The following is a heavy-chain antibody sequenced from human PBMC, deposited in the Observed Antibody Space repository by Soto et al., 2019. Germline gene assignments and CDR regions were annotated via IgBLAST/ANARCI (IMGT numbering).Heavy chain of an antibody. D-gene: IGHD3-22*01. CDR3: VRARSTDSRPDY. CDR1: GFTFSSYA. CDR2: ITSSSSYI. V-gene: IGHV3-21*01. J-gene: IGHJ4*02. Sequence: GGSLRLSCAASGFTFSSYAMSWVRQAPGKGLEWVASITSSSSYIYYEDSLKGRFTISRDNAKNSLFLQLDSLRAEDTAVYFCVRARSTDSRPDYWGQGTLVTVSS.